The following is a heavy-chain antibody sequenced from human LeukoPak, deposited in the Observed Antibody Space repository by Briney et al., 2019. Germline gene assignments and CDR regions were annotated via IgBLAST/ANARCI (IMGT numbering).Heavy chain of an antibody. CDR2: ISYDGSNK. D-gene: IGHD3-22*01. V-gene: IGHV3-30-3*01. CDR3: ARDYESHFDY. CDR1: GFTFSSYA. Sequence: GGSLRLSCAASGFTFSSYAMHWVRQAPGKGLEWVAVISYDGSNKYYADSVKGRFTISRDNSKNTLYLQMNSLRAEDTAVYYCARDYESHFDYWGQGTLVTVSS. J-gene: IGHJ4*02.